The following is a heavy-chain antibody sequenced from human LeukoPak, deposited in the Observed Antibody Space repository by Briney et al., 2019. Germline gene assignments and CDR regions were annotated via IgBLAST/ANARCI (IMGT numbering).Heavy chain of an antibody. V-gene: IGHV1-2*02. CDR3: AREWELNCFDY. D-gene: IGHD1-26*01. Sequence: GASVKVSCKASGYTFTSYDINWVRQATGQGLEWMGWMNPNSGGTNYAQKFQGRVTMTRDTSISTAYMELSRLRSDDTAVYYCAREWELNCFDYWGQGTLVTDSS. CDR2: MNPNSGGT. CDR1: GYTFTSYD. J-gene: IGHJ4*02.